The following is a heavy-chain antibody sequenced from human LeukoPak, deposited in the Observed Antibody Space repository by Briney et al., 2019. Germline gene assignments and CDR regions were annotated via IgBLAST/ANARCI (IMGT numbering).Heavy chain of an antibody. J-gene: IGHJ5*02. D-gene: IGHD6-19*01. CDR1: GFTFSGSA. Sequence: QTGGSLRLSCAASGFTFSGSAMHWVRQASGKGLEWVGRIRSKANSYATAYAASVKGRFTISRDDSKNTAYLQMNSLKTEDTAVYYCTTLTGYSSGWHNWFDPWGQGTLVTVSS. CDR2: IRSKANSYAT. V-gene: IGHV3-73*01. CDR3: TTLTGYSSGWHNWFDP.